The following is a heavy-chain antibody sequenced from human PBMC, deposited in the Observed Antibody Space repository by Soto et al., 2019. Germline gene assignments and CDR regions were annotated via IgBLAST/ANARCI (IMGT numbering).Heavy chain of an antibody. D-gene: IGHD3-9*01. J-gene: IGHJ5*02. CDR1: GGSVSGYH. CDR2: INNNGNT. CDR3: ARQKRLYDILTGPKEGFDP. Sequence: SETLSLTCNVSGGSVSGYHWSWIRQPPGKGLEWIGYINNNGNTDYNPSLESRVTISVDTSKNQISLNLSSVTAADTAVYYCARQKRLYDILTGPKEGFDPWGQGTLVTVSS. V-gene: IGHV4-59*08.